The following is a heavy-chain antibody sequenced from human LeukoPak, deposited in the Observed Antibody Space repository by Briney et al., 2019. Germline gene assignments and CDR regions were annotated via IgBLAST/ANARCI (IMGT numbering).Heavy chain of an antibody. CDR1: GFTFSSYA. V-gene: IGHV3-23*01. CDR2: ISGSGSNT. Sequence: TGGSLRLSCAASGFTFSSYAMSWVRQAPGKGLEWVSAISGSGSNTYYADSVKGRFTISRDNAKNSLYLQMNSLRAEDTGFFYCGKDTVWRPTTVATFDYWGQGTLVTVSS. CDR3: GKDTVWRPTTVATFDY. J-gene: IGHJ4*02. D-gene: IGHD4-17*01.